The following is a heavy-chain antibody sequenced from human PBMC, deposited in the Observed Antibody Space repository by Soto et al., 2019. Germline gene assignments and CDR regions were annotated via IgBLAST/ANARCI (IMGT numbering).Heavy chain of an antibody. CDR3: ARTLDYGHMDV. Sequence: QVQMQESGPGLVKPSETLSLTCTVSGDSVRNQYWSWIRRPPGRGLEWIGYIYRSGSTKYNPSLKSRLTISVDTSKNQLSLKLSSVTAADTAVYYCARTLDYGHMDVWGKGTTVTVSS. J-gene: IGHJ6*03. V-gene: IGHV4-4*09. D-gene: IGHD3-16*01. CDR2: IYRSGST. CDR1: GDSVRNQY.